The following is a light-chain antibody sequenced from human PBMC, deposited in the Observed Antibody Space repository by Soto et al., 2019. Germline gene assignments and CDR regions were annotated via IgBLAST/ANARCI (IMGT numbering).Light chain of an antibody. CDR3: SSYTSTGADVV. CDR1: SSDVGGHDY. V-gene: IGLV2-14*01. CDR2: GVT. J-gene: IGLJ2*01. Sequence: QSALTQPASVSGSPGQSITISCTGTSSDVGGHDYVSWYQQHPGKVPKLMIYGVTDRPSGVSNRFSGSKSGNTASLTISGLHAEDEADYYCSSYTSTGADVVFGGGPKLTVL.